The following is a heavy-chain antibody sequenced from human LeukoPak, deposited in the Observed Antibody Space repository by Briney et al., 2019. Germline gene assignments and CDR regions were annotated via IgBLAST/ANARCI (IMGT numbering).Heavy chain of an antibody. CDR1: GGSISSSSYY. J-gene: IGHJ4*02. CDR2: IYYSGST. Sequence: PSETLSLTCTVSGGSISSSSYYWGWIRQPPGKGLEWIGYIYYSGSTNYNPSLKSRVTISVDTSKNQFSLKLSSVTAADTAVYYCARLRIGVAGNPFDYWGQGTLVTVSS. CDR3: ARLRIGVAGNPFDY. D-gene: IGHD3-3*01. V-gene: IGHV4-61*05.